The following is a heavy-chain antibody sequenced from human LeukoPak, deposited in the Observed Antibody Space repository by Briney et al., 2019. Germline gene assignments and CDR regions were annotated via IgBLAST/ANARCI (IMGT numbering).Heavy chain of an antibody. CDR3: ARDSSTGEADY. D-gene: IGHD7-27*01. Sequence: SETLSLTCAVYGGSFSGYYWSWIRQPPGKGLEWIGEINHSGSTNYNPSLKGRVTISVDTSKNQFSLKLSSVTAADTAVYYCARDSSTGEADYWGQGILVTVSS. CDR1: GGSFSGYY. J-gene: IGHJ4*02. CDR2: INHSGST. V-gene: IGHV4-34*01.